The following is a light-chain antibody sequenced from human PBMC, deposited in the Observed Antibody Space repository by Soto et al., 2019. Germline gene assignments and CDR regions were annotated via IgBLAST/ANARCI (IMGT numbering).Light chain of an antibody. Sequence: DIQMTQSPSSLSACGGDRVTITCQASQDISNYLKCYQQKLGKAPKLLIFAASTLQNGVPSRFSGSGSGTEFTVTITSLQPEDFATYYCQQRKSYPITFGQGTRLEIK. J-gene: IGKJ5*01. CDR2: AAS. CDR1: QDISNY. CDR3: QQRKSYPIT. V-gene: IGKV1-9*01.